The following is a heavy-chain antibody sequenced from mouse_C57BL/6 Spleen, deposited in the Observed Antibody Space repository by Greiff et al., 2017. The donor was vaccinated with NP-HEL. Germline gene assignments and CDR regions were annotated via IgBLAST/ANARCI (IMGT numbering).Heavy chain of an antibody. Sequence: EVNVVESGGGLVKPGGSLKLSCAASGFTFSSYTMSWVRQTPEKRLEWVATISGGGGNTYYPDSVKGRFTISRDNAKNTLYLQMSSLRSEDTALYYCARLAYYSNYAYYFDYWGQGTTLTVSS. CDR1: GFTFSSYT. CDR2: ISGGGGNT. CDR3: ARLAYYSNYAYYFDY. J-gene: IGHJ2*01. D-gene: IGHD2-5*01. V-gene: IGHV5-9*01.